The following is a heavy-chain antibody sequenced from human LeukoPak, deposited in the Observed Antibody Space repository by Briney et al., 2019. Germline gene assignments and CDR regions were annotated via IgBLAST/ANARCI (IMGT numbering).Heavy chain of an antibody. V-gene: IGHV3-30*18. D-gene: IGHD3-10*01. Sequence: SGRSLRLSCAASGFTFSSYGMHWVRQAPGKGLEWVAVISYDGSNKYYADSVKGRFTISRDNFKNTLYLQMNSLRAEDTAVYYCAKSSADASTDFDYWGQGTLVTVSS. CDR3: AKSSADASTDFDY. CDR1: GFTFSSYG. CDR2: ISYDGSNK. J-gene: IGHJ4*02.